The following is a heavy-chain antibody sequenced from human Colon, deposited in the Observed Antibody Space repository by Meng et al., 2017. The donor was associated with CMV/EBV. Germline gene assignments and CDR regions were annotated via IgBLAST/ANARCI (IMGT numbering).Heavy chain of an antibody. Sequence: QVQLQESGPGLVKTSQTLPLTCSVSGGSISSGGYCWSWIRQPAGKGLEWLGRICDSGTTDYNPSLKSRFTMSADTSKNQFSLRLGSVTAADTAVYYCARSSIFGDEYWGQGTLVTVSS. CDR2: ICDSGTT. V-gene: IGHV4-61*02. J-gene: IGHJ4*02. CDR3: ARSSIFGDEY. D-gene: IGHD3-3*01. CDR1: GGSISSGGYC.